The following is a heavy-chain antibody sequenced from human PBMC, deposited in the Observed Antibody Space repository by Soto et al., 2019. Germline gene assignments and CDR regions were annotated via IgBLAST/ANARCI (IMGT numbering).Heavy chain of an antibody. CDR1: GYTFTSYG. Sequence: QVQLVQSGAEVKKPGASVKVSCKASGYTFTSYGISWVRQAPGQGLEWMGWISAYNGNTNYAQKLQGRVTMTTDTSTSTAYVELRSLRSDDTAVYYCARVYMVRGVIWSPRWDYWGQGTLVTVSS. V-gene: IGHV1-18*01. CDR3: ARVYMVRGVIWSPRWDY. J-gene: IGHJ4*02. CDR2: ISAYNGNT. D-gene: IGHD3-10*01.